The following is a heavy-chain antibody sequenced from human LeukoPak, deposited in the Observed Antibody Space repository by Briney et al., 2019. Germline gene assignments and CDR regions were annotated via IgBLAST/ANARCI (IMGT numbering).Heavy chain of an antibody. CDR3: ARVGITGTHDAFDI. V-gene: IGHV4-34*01. Sequence: PSETLSLTCAVYGGSFSGYYWSWIRQPPGKGLEWIGEINHSGSTNYNPSLKSQVTISVDTSKNQFSLKLSSVTAADTAVYYCARVGITGTHDAFDIWGQGTMVTVSS. CDR1: GGSFSGYY. CDR2: INHSGST. J-gene: IGHJ3*02. D-gene: IGHD3-16*01.